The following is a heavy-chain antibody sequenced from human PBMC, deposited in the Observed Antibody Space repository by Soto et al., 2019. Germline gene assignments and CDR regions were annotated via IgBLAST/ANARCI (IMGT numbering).Heavy chain of an antibody. Sequence: ASVKVSCKASGYTFTIYYMHWVRQAPGQGLEWMGIINPSGGSTSYAQKFQGRVTMTRDTSTSTVYMELSSLRSEDTAVYYCARAYSSSREYYYYMDVWGKGTTVTSP. V-gene: IGHV1-46*03. CDR1: GYTFTIYY. J-gene: IGHJ6*03. CDR2: INPSGGST. CDR3: ARAYSSSREYYYYMDV. D-gene: IGHD6-6*01.